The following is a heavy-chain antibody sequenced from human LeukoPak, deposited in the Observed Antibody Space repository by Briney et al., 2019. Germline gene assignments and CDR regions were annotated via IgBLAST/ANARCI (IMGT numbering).Heavy chain of an antibody. CDR1: GFTFSSYA. Sequence: GGSLRLSCAASGFTFSSYAMSWVRQAPGKGLEWVSAISGSGGSTYYADSVKGRFTISRDNSKDTLYLQMNSLRAEDTAVYYCARDQYSSLAWGAFDIWGQGTMVTVSS. CDR2: ISGSGGST. V-gene: IGHV3-23*01. J-gene: IGHJ3*02. D-gene: IGHD3-22*01. CDR3: ARDQYSSLAWGAFDI.